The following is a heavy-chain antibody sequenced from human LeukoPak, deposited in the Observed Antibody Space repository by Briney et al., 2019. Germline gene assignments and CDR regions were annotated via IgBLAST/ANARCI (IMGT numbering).Heavy chain of an antibody. D-gene: IGHD1-1*01. J-gene: IGHJ5*02. CDR1: GGSISSYH. Sequence: PSETLSLTCTVSGGSISSYHWSWIRQVPGKGLQWIGSIYTNGSTNCNPSLKSRVTISIDSSKNQFSLKLTSVTAADTAVYYCARTVWTYDSARPLWFDPWGQGTLVTVSS. CDR2: IYTNGST. CDR3: ARTVWTYDSARPLWFDP. V-gene: IGHV4-4*09.